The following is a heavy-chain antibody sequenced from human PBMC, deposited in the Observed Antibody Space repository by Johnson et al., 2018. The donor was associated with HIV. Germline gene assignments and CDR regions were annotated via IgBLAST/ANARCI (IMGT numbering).Heavy chain of an antibody. J-gene: IGHJ3*02. CDR1: GFTFSTYE. D-gene: IGHD1-26*01. CDR3: ARDLTGSYAVDI. CDR2: IGAAGDP. Sequence: VQLVESGGGLAQPGGSLRLSCLASGFTFSTYEMHWVRQAPGKGLEWVSGIGAAGDPYYPDSVKGRFTISRDSSKNTLYLEMNGLRAEDTAVYYCARDLTGSYAVDIWGQGTMVTVSS. V-gene: IGHV3-13*05.